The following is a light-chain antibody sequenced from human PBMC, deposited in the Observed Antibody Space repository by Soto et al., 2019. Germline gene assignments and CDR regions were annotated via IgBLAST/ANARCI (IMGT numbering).Light chain of an antibody. J-gene: IGLJ1*01. CDR1: SSDFGGYNY. CDR3: SSYTSSSTPRV. V-gene: IGLV2-14*01. CDR2: DVS. Sequence: QSVLTQPASVSGSPGQSITISCTGTSSDFGGYNYVSWYQQHLGKAPKLMIYDVSNRPSGVSNRFSGSKSGNTASLTISGLQAEDEADYYCSSYTSSSTPRVFGTGTKVTVL.